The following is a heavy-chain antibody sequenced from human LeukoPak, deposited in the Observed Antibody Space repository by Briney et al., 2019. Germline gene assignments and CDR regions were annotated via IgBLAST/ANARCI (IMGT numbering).Heavy chain of an antibody. CDR1: GYAFTNYY. CDR2: INPGGRST. D-gene: IGHD5-24*01. J-gene: IGHJ4*02. CDR3: AREIGPIQLHLWGSAFDY. V-gene: IGHV1-46*01. Sequence: ASVKVSCKASGYAFTNYYIHWVRQAPGQGLEWMGIINPGGRSTSYAQKFQGRVTMTRDTSTSTVYMELSSLRSEDTAVYYCAREIGPIQLHLWGSAFDYWGQGTLVTVSS.